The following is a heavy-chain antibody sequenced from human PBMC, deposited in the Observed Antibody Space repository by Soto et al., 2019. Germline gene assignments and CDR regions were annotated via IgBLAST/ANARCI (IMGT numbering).Heavy chain of an antibody. V-gene: IGHV3-21*01. CDR3: ARDQGVGGYYDHYYGMDV. CDR2: ISSSSSYI. J-gene: IGHJ6*02. D-gene: IGHD2-8*01. Sequence: GGSLRLSCAASGFTFSSYSMNWVRRAPGKGLEWVSSISSSSSYIYYADSVKGRFTISRDNAKNSLYLQMNSLRAEDTAVYYCARDQGVGGYYDHYYGMDVWGQGSTVTGSS. CDR1: GFTFSSYS.